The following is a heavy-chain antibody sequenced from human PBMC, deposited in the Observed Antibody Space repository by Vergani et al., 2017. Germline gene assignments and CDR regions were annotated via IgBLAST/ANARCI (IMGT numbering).Heavy chain of an antibody. V-gene: IGHV4-31*03. CDR1: GDSISSGVYY. J-gene: IGHJ4*02. CDR2: IYYSGST. CDR3: ARGGIVHYYFDY. Sequence: QVQLQESGPGLVKPSQTLSLTCSVSGDSISSGVYYWNWIRQHPGKGLEWIGYIYYSGSTYYNPSLKSRVTISVDTSKNQFSLKLSSVTAADTAVYYCARGGIVHYYFDYWGQGTLVTVSS. D-gene: IGHD2-21*01.